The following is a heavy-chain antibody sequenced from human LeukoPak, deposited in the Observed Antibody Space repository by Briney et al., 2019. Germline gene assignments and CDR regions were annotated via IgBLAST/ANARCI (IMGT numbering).Heavy chain of an antibody. CDR1: GGSISSYY. J-gene: IGHJ4*02. Sequence: SETLSLTCTVSGGSISSYYWSWIRQPPGKGLEWIGYIYYSGSTNYNPSLKRRITIPVDTSKNQFASKLNPVAAAGPAGLFCWRGRSSSRGLFLVWGQGTLVTV. V-gene: IGHV4-59*01. D-gene: IGHD2-2*01. CDR3: WRGRSSSRGLFLV. CDR2: IYYSGST.